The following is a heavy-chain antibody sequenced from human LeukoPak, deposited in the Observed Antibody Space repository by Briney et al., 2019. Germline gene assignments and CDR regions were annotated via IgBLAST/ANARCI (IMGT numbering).Heavy chain of an antibody. J-gene: IGHJ4*02. CDR1: GFTFSRSW. D-gene: IGHD3-10*01. CDR2: IKEDGSQK. V-gene: IGHV3-7*04. CDR3: ARGFGDC. Sequence: GGSLRLSCAASGFTFSRSWMIWVRQAPGKGLEWVANIKEDGSQKFYVDSVKGRFAISRDNARNSLYLQMSSLRAEDTAVYYCARGFGDCWGQGTLVTVSS.